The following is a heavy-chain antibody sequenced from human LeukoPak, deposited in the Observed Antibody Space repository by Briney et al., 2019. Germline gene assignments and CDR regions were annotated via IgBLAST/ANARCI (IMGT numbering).Heavy chain of an antibody. CDR1: GDSFSTYA. Sequence: GSSVKVSCKASGDSFSTYAITWVRQAPGQGLEWMGWISAYNGNTNYAQKLQGRVTMTTDTSTSTAYMELRSLRSDDTAVYYCAREGYYYDSRAHAFDIWGQGTMVTVSS. D-gene: IGHD3-22*01. CDR2: ISAYNGNT. J-gene: IGHJ3*02. CDR3: AREGYYYDSRAHAFDI. V-gene: IGHV1-18*01.